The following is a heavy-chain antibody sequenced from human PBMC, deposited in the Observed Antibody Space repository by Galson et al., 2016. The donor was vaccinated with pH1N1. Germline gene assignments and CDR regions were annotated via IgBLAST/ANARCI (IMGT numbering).Heavy chain of an antibody. CDR2: INTRNSYT. CDR1: GDTFNRYG. Sequence: SVKVSCKASGDTFNRYGITWVLQAPGQGLQWMGWINTRNSYTKNSQKFQGRVTMTTDTTTSTVYLELRSLKSDDTGVYFCARGRGDLAGYYYGLDVWGQGTTVTVSS. V-gene: IGHV1-18*01. CDR3: ARGRGDLAGYYYGLDV. D-gene: IGHD3-10*01. J-gene: IGHJ6*02.